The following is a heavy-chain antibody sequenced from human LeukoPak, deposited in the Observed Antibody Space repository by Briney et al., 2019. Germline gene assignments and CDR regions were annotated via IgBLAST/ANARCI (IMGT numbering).Heavy chain of an antibody. CDR2: INPGDSDT. V-gene: IGHV5-51*01. CDR3: ARQPGAGWFDP. J-gene: IGHJ5*02. D-gene: IGHD4-17*01. CDR1: GYSFTSSW. Sequence: GECLKISCHASGYSFTSSWVGWARQMPGKGLEWMAIINPGDSDTRYSPSFQGQVTISADKSISTVYLQWGSLKASDTAMYYCARQPGAGWFDPWGQGTLVTVSS.